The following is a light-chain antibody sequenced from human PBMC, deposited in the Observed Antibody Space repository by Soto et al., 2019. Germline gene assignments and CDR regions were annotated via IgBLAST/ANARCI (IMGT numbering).Light chain of an antibody. V-gene: IGKV3-11*01. Sequence: EIVLTQSPATLSLSPGERATLSCRASQSVSSGLAWYQQKPGQAPRLLIYDASNRATAIPARFSGSGSGTDFTLTISSLEPEDFAVYYCQQRSNWPITFGQGTRLEIK. J-gene: IGKJ5*01. CDR2: DAS. CDR3: QQRSNWPIT. CDR1: QSVSSG.